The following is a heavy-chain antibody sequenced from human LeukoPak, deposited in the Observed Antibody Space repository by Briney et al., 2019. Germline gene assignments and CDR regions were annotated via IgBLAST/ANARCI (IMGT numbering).Heavy chain of an antibody. V-gene: IGHV3-11*01. CDR1: GFTFSDYY. D-gene: IGHD3-22*01. CDR2: ISNSGSTI. Sequence: PGGSLRLSCAASGFTFSDYYMSWIRQAPGKGLEWVSYISNSGSTIYYADSVKGRFTISRDNAKNSMYPQMNSLRAEDTAVYYCARGKYDSSPFLQHWGQGTLVTVSS. J-gene: IGHJ1*01. CDR3: ARGKYDSSPFLQH.